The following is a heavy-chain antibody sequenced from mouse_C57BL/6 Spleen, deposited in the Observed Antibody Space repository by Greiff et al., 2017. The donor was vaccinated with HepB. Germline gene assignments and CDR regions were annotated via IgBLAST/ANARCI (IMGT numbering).Heavy chain of an antibody. CDR3: ARDPFYYYGSSYFDY. CDR1: GFTFSSYA. CDR2: ISDGGSYT. Sequence: DVQLVESGGGLVKPGGSLKLSCAASGFTFSSYAMSWVRQTPEKRLEWVATISDGGSYTYYPDNVKGRFTISRDNAKNNLYLQMSHLKSEDTAMYYCARDPFYYYGSSYFDYWGQGTTLTVSS. D-gene: IGHD1-1*01. J-gene: IGHJ2*01. V-gene: IGHV5-4*01.